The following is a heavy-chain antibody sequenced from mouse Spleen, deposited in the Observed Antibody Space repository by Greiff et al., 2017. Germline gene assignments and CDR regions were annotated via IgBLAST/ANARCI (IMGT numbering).Heavy chain of an antibody. CDR2: IWAGGST. J-gene: IGHJ3*01. V-gene: IGHV2-9*02. CDR1: GFSLTSYG. CDR3: ARENWDVGFAY. D-gene: IGHD4-1*01. Sequence: VKLMESGPGLVAPSQSLSITCTVSGFSLTSYGVHWVRQPPGKGLEWLGVIWAGGSTNYNSALMSRLSISKDNSKSQVFLKMNSLQTDDTAMYYCARENWDVGFAYWGQGTLVTVSA.